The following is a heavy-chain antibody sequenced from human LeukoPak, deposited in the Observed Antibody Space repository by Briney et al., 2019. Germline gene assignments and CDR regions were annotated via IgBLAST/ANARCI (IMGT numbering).Heavy chain of an antibody. V-gene: IGHV3-48*04. J-gene: IGHJ4*02. CDR2: ISSSSSTI. Sequence: GGSLRLSCAASGFTFSSYSMNWVRQAPGKGLEWVSYISSSSSTIYYADSVKGRFTISRDNAKNSLYLQMNSLRAEDTAVYYCAPYYDILTKPSAQGGHYWGQGTLVTVSS. CDR1: GFTFSSYS. D-gene: IGHD3-9*01. CDR3: APYYDILTKPSAQGGHY.